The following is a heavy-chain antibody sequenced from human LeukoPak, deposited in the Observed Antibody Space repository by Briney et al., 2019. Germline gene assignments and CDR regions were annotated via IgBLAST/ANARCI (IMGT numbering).Heavy chain of an antibody. D-gene: IGHD2-15*01. CDR1: GFTFSSYA. Sequence: GGSLRLSCAASGFTFSSYAMHWVRQAPGKGLEWVAVISYDGSNKYYADSVKGRFTISRDNSKNTLYLQMNSLRAEDTAVYYCAKRSGYCSGGSCYSSPGYYFDYWGQGTLVTVSS. CDR2: ISYDGSNK. J-gene: IGHJ4*02. V-gene: IGHV3-30*04. CDR3: AKRSGYCSGGSCYSSPGYYFDY.